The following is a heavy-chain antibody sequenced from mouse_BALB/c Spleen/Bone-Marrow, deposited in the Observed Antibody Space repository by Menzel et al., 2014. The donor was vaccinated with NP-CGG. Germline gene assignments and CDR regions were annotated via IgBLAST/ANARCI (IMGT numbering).Heavy chain of an antibody. Sequence: VQLQQSGAELVRPGSSVKISCMASGYAFSGYWMNWVKQRPGQGLEWIGQIYPGDGDTDYNGKFKGKATLTADKSSSTAYMQLSSLTSEDSAVYFCARGGISVDYWGQGTTLTVSS. J-gene: IGHJ2*01. V-gene: IGHV1-80*01. CDR2: IYPGDGDT. CDR1: GYAFSGYW. CDR3: ARGGISVDY.